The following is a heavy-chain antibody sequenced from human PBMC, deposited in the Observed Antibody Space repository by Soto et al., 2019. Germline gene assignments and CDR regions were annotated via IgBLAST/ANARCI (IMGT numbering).Heavy chain of an antibody. D-gene: IGHD2-15*01. J-gene: IGHJ4*02. V-gene: IGHV3-30*18. CDR1: GFTFSSYG. CDR2: ISYDGSNK. Sequence: PGGSLRLSCAASGFTFSSYGMHWVRQAPDKGLEWVAVISYDGSNKYYADSVKGRFTISRGNSKNTLYLQMNSLRAEDTAVYYCAKGPSQVVVAATRPLDYWGQGTLVTVSS. CDR3: AKGPSQVVVAATRPLDY.